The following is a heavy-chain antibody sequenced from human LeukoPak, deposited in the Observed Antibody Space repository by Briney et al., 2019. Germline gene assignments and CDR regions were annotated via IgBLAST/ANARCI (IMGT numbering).Heavy chain of an antibody. CDR3: ARVARLSGNYYYYGMDV. D-gene: IGHD3-16*02. CDR2: IWYDGSNK. Sequence: PGGSLRLSCAASGFTFSSYGMHWVRQAPGKGLEWVAVIWYDGSNKYYADSVKGRFTISRDNSKNTLYLQMNSLRAEDTAVYYCARVARLSGNYYYYGMDVWGKGTTVTVSS. J-gene: IGHJ6*04. CDR1: GFTFSSYG. V-gene: IGHV3-33*01.